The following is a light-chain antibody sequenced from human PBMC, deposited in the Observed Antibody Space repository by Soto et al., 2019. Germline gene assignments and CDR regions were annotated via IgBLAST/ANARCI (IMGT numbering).Light chain of an antibody. CDR2: DAS. Sequence: DIQMTQSPSTLSASVGDRVTITCRASQSISSWLAWYQQKPGKAPKLLIYDASSLESGVPSRFSGSGSGTEIPLTISRLQPDDFATYYCQQYNSSTWTFGQGTKVDIK. CDR1: QSISSW. V-gene: IGKV1-5*01. J-gene: IGKJ1*01. CDR3: QQYNSSTWT.